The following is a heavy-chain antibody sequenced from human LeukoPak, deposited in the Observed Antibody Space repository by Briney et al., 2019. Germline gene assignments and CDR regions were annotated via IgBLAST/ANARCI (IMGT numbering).Heavy chain of an antibody. Sequence: GGSLRLSCAASGFTFSSYSMNWVRQAPGKGLEWVSSISSSSSYIYYADSVKGRFTISRDNAKNSLYLQMNSLRAEDTAVYYCARVVQPVPFDIWGQGTMVTVSS. V-gene: IGHV3-21*01. J-gene: IGHJ3*02. CDR2: ISSSSSYI. D-gene: IGHD1-14*01. CDR3: ARVVQPVPFDI. CDR1: GFTFSSYS.